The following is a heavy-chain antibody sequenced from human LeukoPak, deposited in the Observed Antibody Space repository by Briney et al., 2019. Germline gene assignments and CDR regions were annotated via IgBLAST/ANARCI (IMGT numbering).Heavy chain of an antibody. CDR1: GGSFSGYY. D-gene: IGHD3-3*01. J-gene: IGHJ5*02. CDR2: INDSGST. Sequence: ETLSLTCAVYGGSFSGYYWSWIRQPPGKGLEWIVEINDSGSTNYNPSLKSRVTISVDTSKTQFSLKLSSVTAADTAVYSCARGRVGVRRRFDPWGQGTLVTVSS. V-gene: IGHV4-34*01. CDR3: ARGRVGVRRRFDP.